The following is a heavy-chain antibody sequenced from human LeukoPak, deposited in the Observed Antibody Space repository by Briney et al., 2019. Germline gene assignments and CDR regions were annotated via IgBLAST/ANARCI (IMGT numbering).Heavy chain of an antibody. CDR2: ISAYNGNT. D-gene: IGHD2-2*01. J-gene: IGHJ6*03. V-gene: IGHV1-18*01. Sequence: ASVKVSCKASGYTFTSYGISWVRQAPGQGLEWMGWISAYNGNTNYAQKLQGRVTMTTDTSTSTAHMELRSLRSDDTAVYYCARGLSSTSLETPGYYYYMDVWGKGTTVTVSS. CDR1: GYTFTSYG. CDR3: ARGLSSTSLETPGYYYYMDV.